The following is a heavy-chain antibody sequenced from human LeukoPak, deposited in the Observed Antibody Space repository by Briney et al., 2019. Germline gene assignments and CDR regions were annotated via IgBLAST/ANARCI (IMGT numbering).Heavy chain of an antibody. V-gene: IGHV3-66*01. J-gene: IGHJ4*02. Sequence: GGSLRLSCAVSGFSVSNNYMSWVRQAPGKGLEWVPVIYSGGSTYYADSVKGRFTISRDSSKNTLYLQMNSLRAEDTAVYYCAREESDWLLRYFDYWGQGTLVTVSS. CDR3: AREESDWLLRYFDY. CDR2: IYSGGST. D-gene: IGHD3-9*01. CDR1: GFSVSNNY.